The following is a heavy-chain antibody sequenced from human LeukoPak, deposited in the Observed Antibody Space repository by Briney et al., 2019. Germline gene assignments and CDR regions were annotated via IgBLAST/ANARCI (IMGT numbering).Heavy chain of an antibody. V-gene: IGHV7-4-1*02. CDR2: INTNTGNP. CDR3: ARADTAMVVSFPH. Sequence: GASVTVSCKASGYTFTSCAMNWVRQAPGQGLEWMGWINTNTGNPTYAQGFTGRFVFSLDTSVSTAYLQISSLKDEDTAVYYCARADTAMVVSFPHWGQGTLVTVSS. D-gene: IGHD5-18*01. CDR1: GYTFTSCA. J-gene: IGHJ1*01.